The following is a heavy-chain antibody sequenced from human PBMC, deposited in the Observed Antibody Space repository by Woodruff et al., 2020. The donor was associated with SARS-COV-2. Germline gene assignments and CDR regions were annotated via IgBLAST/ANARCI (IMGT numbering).Heavy chain of an antibody. CDR3: ARDVGAARWVPDAFDI. Sequence: GGIIPIFGTANYAQKFQGRVTITADESTSTAYMELSSLRSEDTAVYYCARDVGAARWVPDAFDIWGQGTMVTVSS. V-gene: IGHV1-69*01. J-gene: IGHJ3*02. D-gene: IGHD6-6*01. CDR2: IIPIFGTA.